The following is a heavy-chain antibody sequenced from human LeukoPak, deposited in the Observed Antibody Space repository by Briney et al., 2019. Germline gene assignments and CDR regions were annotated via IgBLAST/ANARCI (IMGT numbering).Heavy chain of an antibody. D-gene: IGHD6-19*01. J-gene: IGHJ5*02. Sequence: PGGSLRLSCAASGFTFSRYSMKWVRQAPGKGPEWVSYISTSHTTIYSADSVKGRFTISRDNAKNSLYLQMTGLRADDTAVYYCARVGILTVAGTRVTWFDPWGQGTLVTVSS. V-gene: IGHV3-48*04. CDR3: ARVGILTVAGTRVTWFDP. CDR2: ISTSHTTI. CDR1: GFTFSRYS.